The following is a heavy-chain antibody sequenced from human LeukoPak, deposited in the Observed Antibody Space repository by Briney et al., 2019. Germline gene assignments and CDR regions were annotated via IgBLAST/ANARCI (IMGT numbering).Heavy chain of an antibody. CDR3: ARGPFSSSWSEFDY. D-gene: IGHD6-13*01. CDR1: GFTFSDYS. Sequence: GGSLRLSCAASGFTFSDYSLNWVRQAPGKGLEWVSCISGDSRYIYYADSLKGRSTISRDNAQNSLYLHMNNLRAEDTAVYYCARGPFSSSWSEFDYWGQGTLVTVSS. V-gene: IGHV3-21*06. CDR2: ISGDSRYI. J-gene: IGHJ4*02.